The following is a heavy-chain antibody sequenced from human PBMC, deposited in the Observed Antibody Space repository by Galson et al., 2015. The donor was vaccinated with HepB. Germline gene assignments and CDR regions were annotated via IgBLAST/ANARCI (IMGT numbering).Heavy chain of an antibody. CDR2: INTNTGNP. CDR3: ARGLISGELGY. V-gene: IGHV7-4-1*02. CDR1: GYTFTSYA. Sequence: SVKVSCKVSGYTFTSYAMNWVRQVPGQGLEWMGWINTNTGNPTYDQGFTGRFVFSLDTSVSTAYLQISSLKAEDTAVYYCARGLISGELGYWGQGTLVTVSS. D-gene: IGHD3-16*01. J-gene: IGHJ4*02.